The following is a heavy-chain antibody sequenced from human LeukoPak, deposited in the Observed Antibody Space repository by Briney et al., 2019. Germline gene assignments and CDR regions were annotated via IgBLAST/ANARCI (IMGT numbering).Heavy chain of an antibody. V-gene: IGHV4-4*02. CDR2: IYHSGST. J-gene: IGHJ4*02. CDR3: ARRPYYYGSGSYYNF. D-gene: IGHD3-10*01. Sequence: PSGTLSLTCAVSGGSISSSNWWSWVRQPPGKGLEWIGEIYHSGSTNYNPSLKSRVTISVDKSKNQFSLKLSSVTAADTAVYYCARRPYYYGSGSYYNFWGQGTLVTVSS. CDR1: GGSISSSNW.